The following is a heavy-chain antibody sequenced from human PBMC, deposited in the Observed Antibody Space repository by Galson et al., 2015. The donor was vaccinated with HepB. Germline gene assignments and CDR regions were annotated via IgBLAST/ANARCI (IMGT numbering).Heavy chain of an antibody. D-gene: IGHD7-27*01. V-gene: IGHV4-39*01. Sequence: ETLSLTCTVSVGSISSSSYYWGWIRQPPGKGLEWIGSIYYSGSTYYNPSLKSRVTISVDTSKNQFSLKLSSVTDADTAVYCCAGHGELGMLYFWGQGTLVTVSS. CDR2: IYYSGST. J-gene: IGHJ4*02. CDR3: AGHGELGMLYF. CDR1: VGSISSSSYY.